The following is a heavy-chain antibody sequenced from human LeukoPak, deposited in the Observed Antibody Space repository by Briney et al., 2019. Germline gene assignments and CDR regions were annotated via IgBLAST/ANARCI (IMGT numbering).Heavy chain of an antibody. V-gene: IGHV3-30*18. CDR2: ISYDGSNK. CDR1: GFTFSSYG. J-gene: IGHJ6*02. Sequence: GGSLRLSCAASGFTFSSYGMHWVRQAPGKGLEWVAVISYDGSNKYYADSVKGRFTISRDNYKNTLYLQMNSLRAEDTAVYYCAKGSQIVGGDYYYYGMDVWGQGTTVTVSS. CDR3: AKGSQIVGGDYYYYGMDV. D-gene: IGHD1-26*01.